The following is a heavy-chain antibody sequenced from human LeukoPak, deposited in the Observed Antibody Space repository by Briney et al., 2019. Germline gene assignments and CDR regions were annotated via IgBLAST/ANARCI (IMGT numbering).Heavy chain of an antibody. CDR3: ARHVSMSGTSPLQH. V-gene: IGHV3-74*01. Sequence: PGGSLRLSCAASGFNFKNFWMHWVRQAPGKGLVWVSRTNSDGTITSYADSVKGRFTISRDNAKNTLYLQMNSLRVEDTALYYCARHVSMSGTSPLQHWGQGTLVTVSS. J-gene: IGHJ1*01. CDR1: GFNFKNFW. D-gene: IGHD6-13*01. CDR2: TNSDGTIT.